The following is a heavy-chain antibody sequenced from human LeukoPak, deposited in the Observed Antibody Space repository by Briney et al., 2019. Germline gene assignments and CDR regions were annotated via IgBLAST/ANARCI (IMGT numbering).Heavy chain of an antibody. V-gene: IGHV4-61*08. CDR2: IYYSGST. CDR3: ARSFSGYDLAYYYYMDV. D-gene: IGHD5-12*01. J-gene: IGHJ6*03. CDR1: GGSISSGGYY. Sequence: SETLSLTCTVSGGSISSGGYYWSWIRQHPGKGLEWIGYIYYSGSTNYNPSLKSRVTISVDTSKNQFSLKLSSVTAADTAVYYCARSFSGYDLAYYYYMDVWGKGTTVTVSS.